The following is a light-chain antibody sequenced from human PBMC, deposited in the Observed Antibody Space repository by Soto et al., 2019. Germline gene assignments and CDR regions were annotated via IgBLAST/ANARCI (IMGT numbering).Light chain of an antibody. J-gene: IGLJ1*01. CDR1: STDIAPYNY. CDR3: SSYSGTSDYV. Sequence: QSVLTQPASVSGSPGQSITISGTGTSTDIAPYNYVSWYQQHPGKAPKLIICEVSNRPSGVSNRFSGSKSGNTASLTISGLQAEDEADYYCSSYSGTSDYVFGTGNKVTV. V-gene: IGLV2-14*01. CDR2: EVS.